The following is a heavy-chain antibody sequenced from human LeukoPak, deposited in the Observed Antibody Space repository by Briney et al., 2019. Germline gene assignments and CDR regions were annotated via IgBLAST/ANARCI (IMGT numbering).Heavy chain of an antibody. J-gene: IGHJ4*02. D-gene: IGHD2-21*02. Sequence: ASVKVSCKASGYTFTGYYMHWVRQASGQGLEWMGWINPNSGGTNYAQKFQGRVTMTRDTSISTAYMQLSSLRYDDTAVYYCAREGMVVTATFDYWGQGTLVTESS. CDR2: INPNSGGT. V-gene: IGHV1-2*02. CDR1: GYTFTGYY. CDR3: AREGMVVTATFDY.